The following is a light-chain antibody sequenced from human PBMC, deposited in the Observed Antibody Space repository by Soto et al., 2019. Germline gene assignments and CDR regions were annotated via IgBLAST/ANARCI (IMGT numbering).Light chain of an antibody. V-gene: IGLV2-23*02. CDR2: EVS. Sequence: QSALTQPASLSGSPGQSITISCTGTSSDVGTYDLVSWYQHHPGKAPKLMIYEVSKRPSGISNRYSGSKSGNTASLTISGLQAEDEADYYCCSSTGSSTYVFGSGTMVTVL. J-gene: IGLJ1*01. CDR3: CSSTGSSTYV. CDR1: SSDVGTYDL.